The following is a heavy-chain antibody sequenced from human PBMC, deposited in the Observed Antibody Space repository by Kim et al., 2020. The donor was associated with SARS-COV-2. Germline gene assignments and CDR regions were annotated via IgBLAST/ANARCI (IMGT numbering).Heavy chain of an antibody. D-gene: IGHD4-17*01. CDR3: VKVSPYGGNAA. V-gene: IGHV3-23*01. J-gene: IGHJ4*02. CDR1: GFTFGSYA. Sequence: GGSLRLSCAASGFTFGSYAMSWVRQAPGQGLEWVAAINGAGTNTYYADSVKGRFTISRDNSKNTLYLQMDSLRVEDTAVYYCVKVSPYGGNAAWGQGTLVTVSS. CDR2: INGAGTNT.